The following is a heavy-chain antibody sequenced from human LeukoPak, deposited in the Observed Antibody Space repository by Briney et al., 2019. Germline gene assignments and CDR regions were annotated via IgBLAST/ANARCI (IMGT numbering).Heavy chain of an antibody. CDR2: IYYSGST. CDR3: ARELKVGNTGYYLDY. Sequence: PSETLSLTCTVSGDSISDYYWSWIRQPPGKGLEWIGYIYYSGSTNYNPSLKSRVTISVDTSKNQFSLKLNSVTAADTAVYYCARELKVGNTGYYLDYWGQGTLVTVSS. CDR1: GDSISDYY. V-gene: IGHV4-59*01. J-gene: IGHJ4*02. D-gene: IGHD2/OR15-2a*01.